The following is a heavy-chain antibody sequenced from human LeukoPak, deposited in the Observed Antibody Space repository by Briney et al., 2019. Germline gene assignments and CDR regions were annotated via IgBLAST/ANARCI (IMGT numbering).Heavy chain of an antibody. D-gene: IGHD5-18*01. CDR3: ARDEKVKRGNSYGLARFFNY. J-gene: IGHJ4*02. Sequence: SSETLSLTCTVSGDSVSTGSHFWGWIRQPPGKGLEWIGSIYSSGNTYYKPSLKNRVTISLDTSKNQVSLKLTSVTAADTAVYFCARDEKVKRGNSYGLARFFNYWGQGTLVTVSS. CDR2: IYSSGNT. CDR1: GDSVSTGSHF. V-gene: IGHV4-39*07.